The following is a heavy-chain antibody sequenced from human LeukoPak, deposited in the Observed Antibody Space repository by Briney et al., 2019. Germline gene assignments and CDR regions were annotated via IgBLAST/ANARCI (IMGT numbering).Heavy chain of an antibody. D-gene: IGHD3-22*01. Sequence: GGSLRLSCAASGFTFISYSISWVRQAPGKGLELGSGSSGSGDNTYYADSVKGRFTISRDNSKNTLYVQVNSLGTEDTAAYYCAKGSYYDSSGSFYFDYWGQGTLVTVSS. CDR3: AKGSYYDSSGSFYFDY. CDR1: GFTFISYS. J-gene: IGHJ4*02. CDR2: SSGSGDNT. V-gene: IGHV3-23*01.